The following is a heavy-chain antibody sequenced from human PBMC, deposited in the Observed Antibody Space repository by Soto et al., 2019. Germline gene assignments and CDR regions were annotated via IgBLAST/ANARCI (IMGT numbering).Heavy chain of an antibody. CDR2: IFHGGST. V-gene: IGHV4-30-2*01. D-gene: IGHD2-2*01. CDR1: GAPITWGDYS. CDR3: ARGRVVVPAAVMFNFLDP. Sequence: SETLSLTCAISGAPITWGDYSWNWIRQPPGKGLEWIGYIFHGGSTYYNPSLRSRVTISVDRSGTQFSLKMSSVTAADTAVYYCARGRVVVPAAVMFNFLDPWGQGALVTVSS. J-gene: IGHJ5*02.